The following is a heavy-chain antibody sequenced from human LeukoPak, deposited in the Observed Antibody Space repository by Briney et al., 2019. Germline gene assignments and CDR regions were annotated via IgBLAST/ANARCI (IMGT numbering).Heavy chain of an antibody. CDR2: ISSSGSTI. CDR1: GFTFSDDY. D-gene: IGHD3-10*01. V-gene: IGHV3-11*01. J-gene: IGHJ4*02. CDR3: AREFYYGSGSYSYFDY. Sequence: SGGSLRLACAASGFTFSDDYMSWIRRAPGKGLEVVSYISSSGSTIYYADSVKGRFTISRDNAKNSLYLQMNSLRAEDTAVYYCAREFYYGSGSYSYFDYWGQGTLVTVSS.